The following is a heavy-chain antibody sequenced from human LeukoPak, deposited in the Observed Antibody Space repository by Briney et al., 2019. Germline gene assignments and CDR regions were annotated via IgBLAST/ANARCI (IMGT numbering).Heavy chain of an antibody. Sequence: PGGSLRLSCAASGFTFSSYGMHWVRQAPGKGLEWVAVIWYDGSNKYYADSVKGRFTISRDNSKNTLYLQMNSLRAEDTAVYYCAKSQYYYDSSGLFNYYYYYGMDVWGQGTTVTVSS. CDR1: GFTFSSYG. D-gene: IGHD3-22*01. J-gene: IGHJ6*02. CDR2: IWYDGSNK. CDR3: AKSQYYYDSSGLFNYYYYYGMDV. V-gene: IGHV3-30*02.